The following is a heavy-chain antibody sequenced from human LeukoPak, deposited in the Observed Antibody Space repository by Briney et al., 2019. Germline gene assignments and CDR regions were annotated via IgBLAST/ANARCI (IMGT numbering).Heavy chain of an antibody. V-gene: IGHV4-30-4*08. J-gene: IGHJ5*02. CDR1: GGSSSSGDYY. Sequence: PSQTLSLTCTVSGGSSSSGDYYWSWIRQPPGKGLEWIGYIYYSGSTYYNPSLKSRVTISVDTSKNQFSLELSSVTAADTAVYYCARGEGVLRFDPWGQGTLVTVSS. CDR3: ARGEGVLRFDP. CDR2: IYYSGST. D-gene: IGHD1-26*01.